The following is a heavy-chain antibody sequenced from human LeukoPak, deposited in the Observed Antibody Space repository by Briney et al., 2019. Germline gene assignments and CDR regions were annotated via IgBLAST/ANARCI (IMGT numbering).Heavy chain of an antibody. V-gene: IGHV4-38-2*02. D-gene: IGHD3-10*01. Sequence: SETLSLTCTVSGYSISNGYYWGWIRQPPGKGLEWVGSIYHRGSTNYNPSLKSRVTISVDTSKNQFSLKLSSVTAADTAVYYCARRRQYYYGSGNPNYFDYWGQGTLVTVSS. CDR1: GYSISNGYY. J-gene: IGHJ4*02. CDR2: IYHRGST. CDR3: ARRRQYYYGSGNPNYFDY.